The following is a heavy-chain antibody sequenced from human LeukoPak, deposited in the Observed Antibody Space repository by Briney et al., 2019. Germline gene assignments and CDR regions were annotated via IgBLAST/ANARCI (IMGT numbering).Heavy chain of an antibody. CDR2: INPGGGST. J-gene: IGHJ4*02. Sequence: GASVKVSCKASGYTFTTYYIYWVRQAPGQGLEWMGVINPGGGSTTYAQKFQGRVTMARDTSTSTVYMELSSLRSEDTAVYYCTKDPYNYGSYWGQGTLVTVSS. CDR3: TKDPYNYGSY. V-gene: IGHV1-46*01. CDR1: GYTFTTYY. D-gene: IGHD5-18*01.